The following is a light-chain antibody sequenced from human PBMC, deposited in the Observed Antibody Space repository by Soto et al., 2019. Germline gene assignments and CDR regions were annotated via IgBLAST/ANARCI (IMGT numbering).Light chain of an antibody. V-gene: IGKV3-20*01. Sequence: EIVLTQSPATLSSFPDDRVTLSCRASQYINTRLAWYQHRPGQAPRLLIYQTSLRAAGVPARFSASGSGTDFTLTISRLEPEDFAVYYCQQYGSSPPTFGQGTKVDIK. CDR1: QYINTR. CDR3: QQYGSSPPT. CDR2: QTS. J-gene: IGKJ1*01.